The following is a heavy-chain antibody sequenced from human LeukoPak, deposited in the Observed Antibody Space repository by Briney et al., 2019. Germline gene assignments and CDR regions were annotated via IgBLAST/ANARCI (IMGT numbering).Heavy chain of an antibody. CDR3: AKDHPPLYGGNSDY. V-gene: IGHV3-23*01. J-gene: IGHJ4*02. D-gene: IGHD2-21*02. CDR1: GFTFSSYA. CDR2: ISGSGGST. Sequence: GGSLRLSCAASGFTFSSYAMSWVRQAPEKGLEWVSAISGSGGSTYYADSAKGRFTISRDNSKNTLYLQMNSLRAEDTAVYYCAKDHPPLYGGNSDYWGQGTLVTVSS.